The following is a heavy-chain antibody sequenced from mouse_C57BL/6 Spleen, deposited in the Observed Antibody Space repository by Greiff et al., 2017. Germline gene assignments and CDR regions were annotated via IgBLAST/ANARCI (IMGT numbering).Heavy chain of an antibody. CDR1: GFTFTDYY. CDR3: ARYRANWDWYFDV. V-gene: IGHV7-3*01. J-gene: IGHJ1*03. CDR2: IRNKANGYTT. D-gene: IGHD4-1*01. Sequence: EVKLMESGGGLVQPGGSLSLSCAASGFTFTDYYMSWVRQPPGKALAWLGFIRNKANGYTTEYSASVKGRFTISRDNSQSILYLQMNALRAEDSATYYCARYRANWDWYFDVWGTGTTVTVSS.